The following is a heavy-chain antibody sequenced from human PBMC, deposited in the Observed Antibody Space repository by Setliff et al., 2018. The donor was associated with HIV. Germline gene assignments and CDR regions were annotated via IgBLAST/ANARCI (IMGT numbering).Heavy chain of an antibody. V-gene: IGHV1-69*13. D-gene: IGHD3-3*01. J-gene: IGHJ1*01. CDR2: IIPILGTA. Sequence: GASVKVSCKASGGTFSSYAISWVRQAPGQGLEWMGGIIPILGTANYAQKFQDRVTITADESTTTAYMELSSLRSEDTAVYYCAREISGPTPPGVKGFHHWGQGTLVTVSS. CDR1: GGTFSSYA. CDR3: AREISGPTPPGVKGFHH.